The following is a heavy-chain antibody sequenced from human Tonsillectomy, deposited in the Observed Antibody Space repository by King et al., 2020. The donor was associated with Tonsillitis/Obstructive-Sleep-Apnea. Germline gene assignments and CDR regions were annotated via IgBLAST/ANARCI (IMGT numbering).Heavy chain of an antibody. CDR3: ATKILATIHY. V-gene: IGHV4-39*01. Sequence: QLQESGPGLVKPSETLSLTCTVSGGSISSSRYYWGWIRQPPGKGLEWIGNRYYRGSTYYNPSLKSRVTISVDTSKNQFSLKLSSVTAADTAVYYCATKILATIHYWGQGTLVTVSS. J-gene: IGHJ4*02. CDR1: GGSISSSRYY. D-gene: IGHD5-24*01. CDR2: RYYRGST.